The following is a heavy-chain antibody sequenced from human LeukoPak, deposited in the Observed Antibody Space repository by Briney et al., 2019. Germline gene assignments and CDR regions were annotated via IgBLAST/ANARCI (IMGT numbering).Heavy chain of an antibody. Sequence: GGSLRLSCAASGFTFSSYAMHWVRQAPGKGLEWVAVISYDGSNKYYADSVKGRFTISRDNSKNTLYLQMNSLRAEDTAVYYCAKDLGYGDYGLEYFDYWGQGTLVTVSS. D-gene: IGHD4-17*01. CDR2: ISYDGSNK. CDR1: GFTFSSYA. CDR3: AKDLGYGDYGLEYFDY. V-gene: IGHV3-30*04. J-gene: IGHJ4*02.